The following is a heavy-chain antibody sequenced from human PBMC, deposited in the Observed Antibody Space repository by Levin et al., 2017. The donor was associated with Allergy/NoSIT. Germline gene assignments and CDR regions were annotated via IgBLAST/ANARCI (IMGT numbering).Heavy chain of an antibody. CDR1: TFSFSTYW. CDR3: ERALYCSGTNCYQAGY. V-gene: IGHV3-7*04. Sequence: LSLTCAASTFSFSTYWMTWVRQAPGKGLQWVASINQDGSEKFYVDSVKGRFTISRDNAKNSLYVQMNSLRAEDTAVYYCERALYCSGTNCYQAGYWGQGTLVTVSS. J-gene: IGHJ4*02. D-gene: IGHD2-2*01. CDR2: INQDGSEK.